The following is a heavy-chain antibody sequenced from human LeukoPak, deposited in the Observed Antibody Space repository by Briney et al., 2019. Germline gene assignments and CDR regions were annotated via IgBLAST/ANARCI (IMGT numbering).Heavy chain of an antibody. CDR2: MRGDASYI. Sequence: GGSLRLSYAAPGFNFGNFWMSWVRQPPGRGLQWVASMRGDASYIYYVDSVKGRFTISRDNARNSLYLQMNSLRPEDTAIYYCARLFGGVTTFDSWGQGTLVTVSS. D-gene: IGHD2-8*02. V-gene: IGHV3-7*01. J-gene: IGHJ4*02. CDR3: ARLFGGVTTFDS. CDR1: GFNFGNFW.